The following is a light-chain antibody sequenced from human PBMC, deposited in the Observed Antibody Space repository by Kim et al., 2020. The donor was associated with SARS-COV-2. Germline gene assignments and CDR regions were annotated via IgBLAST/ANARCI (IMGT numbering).Light chain of an antibody. V-gene: IGKV1-33*01. Sequence: ASVGDRVTITCRASHDIGNYLNWYQHKPGKAPKLLIYDASKLQGGVPSRFSGSGVGTSFTFTITSLQPEDIATYFCQQNDFPPLTFGGGTKVEIK. CDR2: DAS. CDR3: QQNDFPPLT. J-gene: IGKJ4*01. CDR1: HDIGNY.